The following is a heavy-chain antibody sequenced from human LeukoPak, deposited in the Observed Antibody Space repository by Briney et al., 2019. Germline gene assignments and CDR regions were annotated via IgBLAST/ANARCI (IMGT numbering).Heavy chain of an antibody. CDR1: GGSFSGYY. Sequence: PSETLSLTCAVYGGSFSGYYWSWIRQPPGKGLEWIGEINHSGSTNYNPSLKSRVTISVDTSKNQFSLKLSSVTAADTAVYYCARGRERYSSSWYPSPTPKYYFDYWGQGTLVTVSS. CDR3: ARGRERYSSSWYPSPTPKYYFDY. J-gene: IGHJ4*02. CDR2: INHSGST. V-gene: IGHV4-34*01. D-gene: IGHD6-13*01.